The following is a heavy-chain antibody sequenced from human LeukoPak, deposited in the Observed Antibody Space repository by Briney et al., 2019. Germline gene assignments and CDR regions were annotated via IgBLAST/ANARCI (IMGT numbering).Heavy chain of an antibody. Sequence: AASVKVSCKASGYTFTSYDINWVRQATGQGFEWMGWMNPNSDNTGYAQKFLGRVTMTRNTSISTAYIELSSLRSEDTAVYYCARGDPDYSDSSGYSDYWGQGTLVTVSS. V-gene: IGHV1-8*01. D-gene: IGHD3-22*01. CDR1: GYTFTSYD. CDR2: MNPNSDNT. J-gene: IGHJ4*02. CDR3: ARGDPDYSDSSGYSDY.